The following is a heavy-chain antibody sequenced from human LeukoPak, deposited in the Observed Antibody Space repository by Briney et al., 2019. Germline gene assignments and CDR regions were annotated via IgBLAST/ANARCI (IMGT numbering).Heavy chain of an antibody. Sequence: GRSLRLSCAASGFTFDDYAMHWVRQAPGKGLEWVSGISWNSGSIGYADSVKGRFTISRDNAKNSLYLQMNSLRAEDTALYYCAKDIRLLVERVAAAGPLLDYWGQGTLVTVSS. CDR2: ISWNSGSI. D-gene: IGHD6-13*01. J-gene: IGHJ4*02. V-gene: IGHV3-9*01. CDR3: AKDIRLLVERVAAAGPLLDY. CDR1: GFTFDDYA.